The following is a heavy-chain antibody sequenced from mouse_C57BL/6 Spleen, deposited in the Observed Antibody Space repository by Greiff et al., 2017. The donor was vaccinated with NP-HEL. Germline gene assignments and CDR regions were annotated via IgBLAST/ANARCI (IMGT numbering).Heavy chain of an antibody. Sequence: VQLQQPGAELVKPGASVKLSCKASGYTFTSYWMQWVKQRPGQGLEWIGEIDPSDSYTNYNQKFKGKATLTVDTSSSTAYMQLSSLTSEDSAVYYCARGGGGAMDYWGQGTSVTVSS. J-gene: IGHJ4*01. CDR2: IDPSDSYT. CDR1: GYTFTSYW. CDR3: ARGGGGAMDY. V-gene: IGHV1-50*01.